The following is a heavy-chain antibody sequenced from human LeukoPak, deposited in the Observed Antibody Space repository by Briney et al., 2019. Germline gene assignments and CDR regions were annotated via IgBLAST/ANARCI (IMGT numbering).Heavy chain of an antibody. J-gene: IGHJ4*02. D-gene: IGHD2-15*01. CDR1: GFSVNTDGVG. V-gene: IGHV2-5*02. CDR3: THSLRRGRCSGGSCYYFDY. CDR2: IFWDGDK. Sequence: SGPTLVKPTQTLTLTCSCSGFSVNTDGVGVGWIRQPPGMALEWLALIFWDGDKRYNPSLKSRLTITKDTSENQVVLTMTNMDPVDTATYFCTHSLRRGRCSGGSCYYFDYWGQGALVTVSS.